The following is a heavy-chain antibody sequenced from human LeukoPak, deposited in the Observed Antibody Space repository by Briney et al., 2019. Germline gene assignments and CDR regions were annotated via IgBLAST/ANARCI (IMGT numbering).Heavy chain of an antibody. CDR3: TREESSTTCSDV. Sequence: ASVRDSCKASGYTFTGYYMHWVRQAPGEGLEWMGWINPNSGGTNYAQKFQGRVTMTSDTSISTAYMELSRLRSDDTAVYYCTREESSTTCSDVGGEGTTVTVSS. V-gene: IGHV1-2*02. CDR1: GYTFTGYY. D-gene: IGHD2-2*01. CDR2: INPNSGGT. J-gene: IGHJ6*04.